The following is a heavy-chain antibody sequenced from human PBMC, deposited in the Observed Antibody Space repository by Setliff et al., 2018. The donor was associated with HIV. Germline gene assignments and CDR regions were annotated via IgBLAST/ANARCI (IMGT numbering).Heavy chain of an antibody. CDR1: GGSISSGSDY. J-gene: IGHJ4*02. CDR3: ARDVMEWFGNYSDH. Sequence: PSETLSLTCTVSGGSISSGSDYWSWIRQPAGKGLEWIGHVHISGSTNYNPSLKGRVTISINTSKHQFSLKLTSVTAADTAVYYCARDVMEWFGNYSDHWGQGALVTVSS. V-gene: IGHV4-61*09. CDR2: VHISGST. D-gene: IGHD3-3*01.